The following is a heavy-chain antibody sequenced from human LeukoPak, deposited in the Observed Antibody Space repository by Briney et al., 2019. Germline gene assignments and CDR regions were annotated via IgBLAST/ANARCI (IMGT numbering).Heavy chain of an antibody. CDR3: ASGGYYYDSSGYYEAYYFDY. Sequence: PGGSLRLSCAASGFTFSDYYTSWIRQAPGKGLEWVSYISSSGSTIYYADSVKGRFTISRDNAKNSLYLQMNSLRAEDTAVYYCASGGYYYDSSGYYEAYYFDYWGQGTLVTVSS. CDR2: ISSSGSTI. D-gene: IGHD3-22*01. V-gene: IGHV3-11*01. CDR1: GFTFSDYY. J-gene: IGHJ4*02.